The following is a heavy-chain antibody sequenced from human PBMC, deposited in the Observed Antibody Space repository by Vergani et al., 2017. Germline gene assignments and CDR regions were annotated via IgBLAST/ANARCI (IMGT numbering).Heavy chain of an antibody. CDR3: ASPGGYCSSTSCYGAFDI. D-gene: IGHD2-2*01. V-gene: IGHV1-46*01. CDR2: INPSGGST. J-gene: IGHJ3*02. CDR1: GYTFTSYY. Sequence: QVQLVQSGAEVKKPGASVKVSCKASGYTFTSYYMHWVRQAPGQGLEWMGIINPSGGSTSYAQKCQGRVTMTRDTSTSTVYMELSSLRSEDTAVYYCASPGGYCSSTSCYGAFDIWGQGTMVTVSS.